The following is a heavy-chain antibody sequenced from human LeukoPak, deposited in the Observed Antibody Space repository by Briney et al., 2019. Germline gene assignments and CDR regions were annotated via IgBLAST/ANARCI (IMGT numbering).Heavy chain of an antibody. CDR2: ISYDGSNK. Sequence: GGSLRLSCAASGFTFSSYAMHWVRQAPGKGLEWVAVISYDGSNKYYADSVKGRFTISRDNSKNTLYLQMNSLRAEDTAVYYCARESGLVGPLWGQGTTVTVSS. V-gene: IGHV3-30*04. CDR3: ARESGLVGPL. J-gene: IGHJ6*02. D-gene: IGHD3-10*01. CDR1: GFTFSSYA.